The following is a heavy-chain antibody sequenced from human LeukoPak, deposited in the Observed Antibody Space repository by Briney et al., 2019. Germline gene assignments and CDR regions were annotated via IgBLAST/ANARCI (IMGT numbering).Heavy chain of an antibody. CDR1: GGSISSGGYY. Sequence: SETQSLTCTVSGGSISSGGYYWSWIRQHPGKGLEWIGYIYYSGSTYYNPSLKSRVTISVDTSKNQFSLQLSSVTAADTAVYYCARRRAEGGSDIHYNWFDPWGQGTLVTVSS. D-gene: IGHD6-25*01. V-gene: IGHV4-31*03. J-gene: IGHJ5*02. CDR3: ARRRAEGGSDIHYNWFDP. CDR2: IYYSGST.